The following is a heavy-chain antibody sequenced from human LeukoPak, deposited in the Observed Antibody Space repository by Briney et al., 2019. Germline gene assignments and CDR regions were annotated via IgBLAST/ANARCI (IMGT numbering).Heavy chain of an antibody. CDR1: GYSISSGYY. D-gene: IGHD2-21*01. J-gene: IGHJ4*02. CDR2: IYYSGST. CDR3: ARGVVIAPQTFDY. V-gene: IGHV4-61*01. Sequence: SETLSLTCTVSGYSISSGYYWGWIRQPPGKGLEWNGYIYYSGSTNYNPSLKSRVTISVDTSKNQFSLKLRSVTAADTAVYYCARGVVIAPQTFDYWGQGTLVTVSS.